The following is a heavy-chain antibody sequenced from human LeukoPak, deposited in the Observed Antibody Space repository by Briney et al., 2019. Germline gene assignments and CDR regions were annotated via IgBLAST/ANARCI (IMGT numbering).Heavy chain of an antibody. CDR1: GGSISSYY. D-gene: IGHD3-22*01. CDR3: ALSVSSGPGYYFDY. J-gene: IGHJ4*02. Sequence: SETLSLTCTVSGGSISSYYWSWIRQPPGKGLEWIGYIYYSGSTNYNPSLKSRVTISVDTSKNQFSLKLSSVTAADTAVYYCALSVSSGPGYYFDYWGQGTLVTVSS. CDR2: IYYSGST. V-gene: IGHV4-59*01.